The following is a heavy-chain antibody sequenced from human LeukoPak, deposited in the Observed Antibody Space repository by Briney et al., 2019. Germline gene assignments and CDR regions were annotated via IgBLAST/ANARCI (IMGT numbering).Heavy chain of an antibody. D-gene: IGHD3-10*01. V-gene: IGHV4-39*07. CDR3: AREGYYGSGYPFDY. Sequence: SETLSLTCTVSGVSISRSNSYWGWIRQPPGKGLEWIGSIYYSGSTCYNPSLKSRVTISVDTSKNQFSLKLSSVTAADTAVYYCAREGYYGSGYPFDYWGQGTLVTVSS. J-gene: IGHJ4*02. CDR1: GVSISRSNSY. CDR2: IYYSGST.